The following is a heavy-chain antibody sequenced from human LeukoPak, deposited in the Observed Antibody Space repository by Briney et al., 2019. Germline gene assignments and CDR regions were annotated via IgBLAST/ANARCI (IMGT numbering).Heavy chain of an antibody. D-gene: IGHD6-13*01. Sequence: GGSLRLSCAASGFTFSSYAMHWVRQAPGKGLEWVANIKQDGSDKYYVDSVKGRFTISRDNAKNSLYLQMNSLRAEDMAVYYCAIIPRAAAGPSARSPFHYWGQGTLVTVSS. CDR1: GFTFSSYA. CDR2: IKQDGSDK. J-gene: IGHJ4*02. CDR3: AIIPRAAAGPSARSPFHY. V-gene: IGHV3-7*01.